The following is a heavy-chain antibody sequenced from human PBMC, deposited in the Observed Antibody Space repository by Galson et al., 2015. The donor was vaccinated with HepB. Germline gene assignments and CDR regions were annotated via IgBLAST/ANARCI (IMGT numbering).Heavy chain of an antibody. Sequence: SLRLSCAASGFTFSSYAMHWVRQAPGKGLEWVAVISYDGSNKYYADSVKGRFTISRDNSKNTLYLQMNSLRAEDTAVYYCARARYSSGWFFFYWGQGTLVTVSS. V-gene: IGHV3-30*04. CDR1: GFTFSSYA. CDR2: ISYDGSNK. D-gene: IGHD6-19*01. J-gene: IGHJ4*02. CDR3: ARARYSSGWFFFY.